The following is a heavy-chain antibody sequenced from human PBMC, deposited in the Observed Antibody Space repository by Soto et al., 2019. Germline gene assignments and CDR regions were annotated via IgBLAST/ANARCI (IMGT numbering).Heavy chain of an antibody. CDR2: IYYSGST. Sequence: QVQLQESGPGLVKPSETLSLTCTVSSGSVSSGSYYWSWIRQPPGKGLEWIGYIYYSGSTNYNPSLKSRVTISVDTSKNQFSLKLSSVTAADTAVYYCARDRGYDFWSGYFANWYFDLWGRGTLVTVSS. D-gene: IGHD3-3*01. V-gene: IGHV4-61*01. J-gene: IGHJ2*01. CDR3: ARDRGYDFWSGYFANWYFDL. CDR1: SGSVSSGSYY.